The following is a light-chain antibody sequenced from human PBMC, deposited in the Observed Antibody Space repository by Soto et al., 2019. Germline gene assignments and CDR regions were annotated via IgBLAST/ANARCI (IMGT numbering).Light chain of an antibody. V-gene: IGKV4-1*01. Sequence: GLTHSPDSLSVSLGERATINCKSSQSVLYSSNHQNYLAWYQQKPGQPPQLLIYWASTRESGVPDRFSGSGSGTDFTLTISSLQAEDVAVYYCQQYYTTPLTFGGGTKVDIK. CDR1: QSVLYSSNHQNY. J-gene: IGKJ4*01. CDR2: WAS. CDR3: QQYYTTPLT.